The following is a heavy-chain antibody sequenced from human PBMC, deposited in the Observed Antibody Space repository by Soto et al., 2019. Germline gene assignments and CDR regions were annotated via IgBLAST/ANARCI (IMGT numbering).Heavy chain of an antibody. J-gene: IGHJ6*02. V-gene: IGHV2-70*13. CDR3: ARSIRGPRRFNGMDV. D-gene: IGHD1-20*01. CDR1: GFSLTSPGMC. CDR2: IERDDDDK. Sequence: SGPTLVNPTETPTLTCTFSGFSLTSPGMCVSWIRQSPGKALEWLALIERDDDDKYYSTSLKTRLTISKDTRKNQVVLTMANMEPADTATYYRARSIRGPRRFNGMDVWGQGTTVTVSS.